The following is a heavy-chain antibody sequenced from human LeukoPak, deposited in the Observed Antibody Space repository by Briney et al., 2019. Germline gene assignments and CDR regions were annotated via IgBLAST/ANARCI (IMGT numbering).Heavy chain of an antibody. V-gene: IGHV3-33*01. J-gene: IGHJ4*02. CDR1: GFTFSSYG. CDR2: IWYDGSNK. D-gene: IGHD3-10*01. Sequence: GGSLRLSCAASGFTFSSYGMHWVRQAPGKGLEWVAVIWYDGSNKYYADSVKGRFTISRDNSKNTLYLQMNSLRAEDTAVYYCARGTPGSGSYTVLLDYWGQGTLVTVSS. CDR3: ARGTPGSGSYTVLLDY.